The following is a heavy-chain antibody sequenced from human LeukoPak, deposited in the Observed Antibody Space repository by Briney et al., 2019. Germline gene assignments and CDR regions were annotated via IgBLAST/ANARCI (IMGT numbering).Heavy chain of an antibody. Sequence: SETLSLTCTVSGRSISSYYWSWIRQPPGKGLEWIGYIYYSGSTNYNPSLKSRVTISVDTSKNQFSLKLSSVTAADTAVYYCARGPPMVVTPFDYWGQGTLVTVSS. D-gene: IGHD4-23*01. CDR2: IYYSGST. V-gene: IGHV4-59*01. CDR1: GRSISSYY. CDR3: ARGPPMVVTPFDY. J-gene: IGHJ4*02.